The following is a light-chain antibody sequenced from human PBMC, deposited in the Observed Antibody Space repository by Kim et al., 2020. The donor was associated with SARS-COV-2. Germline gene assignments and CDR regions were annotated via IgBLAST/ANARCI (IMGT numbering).Light chain of an antibody. V-gene: IGKV3-20*01. J-gene: IGKJ1*01. CDR1: QSVNSNY. CDR3: QQYASSRT. Sequence: SLSPGERATVSCRASQSVNSNYLAWYQQKPGQAPRLLIYGASSRATGVPDRFSGSGSGTDFTLNINRLEPEDFGVYYCQQYASSRTFGQGTKMEI. CDR2: GAS.